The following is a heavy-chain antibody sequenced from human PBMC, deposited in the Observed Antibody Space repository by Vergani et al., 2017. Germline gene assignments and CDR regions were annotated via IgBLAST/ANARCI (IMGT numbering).Heavy chain of an antibody. V-gene: IGHV3-66*02. D-gene: IGHD3-10*01. CDR3: ARVVRGVKVDY. CDR1: GFTVSSNY. Sequence: EVQLVESGGGLVQPGGSLRLSCAASGFTVSSNYMRWVRQAPGKGLEWVSVIYSGGSTYYADSVKGRFTISRDNSKNTLYLQMNSLRAEDTSVYYCARVVRGVKVDYWGQGTLVTVSS. CDR2: IYSGGST. J-gene: IGHJ4*02.